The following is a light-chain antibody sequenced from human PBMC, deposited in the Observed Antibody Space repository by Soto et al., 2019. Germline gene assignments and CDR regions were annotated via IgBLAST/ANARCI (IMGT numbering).Light chain of an antibody. J-gene: IGKJ4*01. CDR2: VAS. Sequence: AIQMTQSPSSLSASVGDRVTITCRASQGISSYLAWYQQKPGKAPKVLILVASSLESGVPSRFSGSGSGTDFTLTISSLQPEDFATYYCQQSYSSRLTFGGGTKVDIK. V-gene: IGKV1-13*02. CDR1: QGISSY. CDR3: QQSYSSRLT.